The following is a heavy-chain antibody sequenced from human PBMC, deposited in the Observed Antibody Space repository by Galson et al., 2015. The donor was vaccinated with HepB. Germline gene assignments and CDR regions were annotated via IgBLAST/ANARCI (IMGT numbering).Heavy chain of an antibody. V-gene: IGHV4-61*02. CDR1: GGSISSGSYY. Sequence: TLSLTCTVSGGSISSGSYYWSWIRQPAGKGLEWIGRIYTSGSTNYNPSLKSRVTMSVDTSKNQFSLKLSSVTAADTAVYYCASGVYSYGYRGVDDAFDIWGQGTMVTVSS. CDR3: ASGVYSYGYRGVDDAFDI. J-gene: IGHJ3*02. CDR2: IYTSGST. D-gene: IGHD5-18*01.